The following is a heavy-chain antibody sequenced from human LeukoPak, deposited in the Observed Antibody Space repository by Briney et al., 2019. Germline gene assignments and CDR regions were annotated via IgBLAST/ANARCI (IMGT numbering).Heavy chain of an antibody. CDR2: IHYSGST. V-gene: IGHV4-59*01. J-gene: IGHJ4*02. CDR1: RGSISGYY. CDR3: ARYYDRSGYWSTPHFDY. Sequence: SETLSLTCTVSRGSISGYYWSWIRQPPGKRLEWIAYIHYSGSTTYNPSLKSRVTISLDTSKNQFSLKLNSVTAADTAVYYCARYYDRSGYWSTPHFDYWGQGTLVTVSS. D-gene: IGHD3-22*01.